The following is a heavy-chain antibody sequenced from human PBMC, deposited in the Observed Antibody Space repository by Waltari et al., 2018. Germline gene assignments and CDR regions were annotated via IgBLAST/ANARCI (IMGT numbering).Heavy chain of an antibody. CDR3: ARHDYSLTGSDAFDI. D-gene: IGHD3-9*01. CDR1: GGSISSSSYY. CDR2: IYYSGST. J-gene: IGHJ3*02. Sequence: QLQLQESGPGLVKPSETLSLTCTVSGGSISSSSYYWGWISQPPGKGLEWIVSIYYSGSTYYNPSLKSRVTISVDTSKNQFSLKLSSVTAADTAVYYCARHDYSLTGSDAFDIWGQGTMVTVSS. V-gene: IGHV4-39*01.